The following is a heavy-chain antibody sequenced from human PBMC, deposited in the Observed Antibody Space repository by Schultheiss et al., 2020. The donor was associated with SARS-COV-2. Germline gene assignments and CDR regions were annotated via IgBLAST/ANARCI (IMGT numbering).Heavy chain of an antibody. D-gene: IGHD4-11*01. Sequence: SETLSLTCAVYGGPFNNYYWTWFRQPPTKGVEWIGEIKDPGRTTNYNPSLKSRVTISVDTSKNQFSLRLTSVTAAETAVYYCARGGSSNQPLQYYYYMDVWGKGTPVTVSS. CDR1: GGPFNNYY. CDR2: IKDPGRTT. J-gene: IGHJ6*03. CDR3: ARGGSSNQPLQYYYYMDV. V-gene: IGHV4-34*01.